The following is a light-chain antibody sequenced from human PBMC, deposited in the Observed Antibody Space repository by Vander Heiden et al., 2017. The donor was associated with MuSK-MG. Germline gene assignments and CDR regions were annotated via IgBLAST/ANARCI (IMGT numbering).Light chain of an antibody. CDR2: DVS. CDR3: SSDTSSSTLV. CDR1: ITNVGCYNS. V-gene: IGLV2-14*03. Sequence: QSTLTPPPSVSGSTADSLTLPCPGTITNVGCYNSVSWYQQHPGKAPKLMIYDVSKRPAGVSNRFSGSKSGNTASRTSSGLQAEDEADYYCSSDTSSSTLVFGGGTKLTVL. J-gene: IGLJ2*01.